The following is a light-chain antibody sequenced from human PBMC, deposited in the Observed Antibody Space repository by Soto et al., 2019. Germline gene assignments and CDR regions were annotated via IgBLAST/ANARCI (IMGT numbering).Light chain of an antibody. Sequence: QSALTHPRSVSGSPGQSVTISCTGTSSDVGGYNYVSWYQQHPGKAPKLLIYDVSKRPSGVPDRFSGSKSGKTASLTISGLQAEDEADYYCCSYAGSYYVFGTGTKVTVL. J-gene: IGLJ1*01. CDR2: DVS. CDR3: CSYAGSYYV. V-gene: IGLV2-11*01. CDR1: SSDVGGYNY.